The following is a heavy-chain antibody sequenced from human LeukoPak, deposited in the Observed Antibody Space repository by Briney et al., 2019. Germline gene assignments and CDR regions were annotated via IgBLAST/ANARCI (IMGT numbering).Heavy chain of an antibody. Sequence: PGGSLRLSCAASGFIFSGSAMRWVRQASGKGLEWVARIRSKANNYATSYGASVKGRFTISRDDSKNTAYLQMNSLKTEDTAIYYCTRRYYHDSSGYYNGDYWGQGTLVTVSS. J-gene: IGHJ4*02. CDR1: GFIFSGSA. V-gene: IGHV3-73*01. CDR2: IRSKANNYAT. D-gene: IGHD3-22*01. CDR3: TRRYYHDSSGYYNGDY.